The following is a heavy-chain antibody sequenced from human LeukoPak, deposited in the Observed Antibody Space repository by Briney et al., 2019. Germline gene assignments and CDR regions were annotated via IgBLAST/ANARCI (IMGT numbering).Heavy chain of an antibody. CDR1: GFTFSSYG. Sequence: GSLRLSCAASGFTFSSYGMHWVRQPPGKGLEWIGEINHSGSTNYNPSLKSRVTISVDTSKNQFSLKLSSVTAADTAVYYCARGRMKYYYDSSGYFYYWGQGTLVTVSS. V-gene: IGHV4-34*01. D-gene: IGHD3-22*01. CDR3: ARGRMKYYYDSSGYFYY. CDR2: INHSGST. J-gene: IGHJ4*02.